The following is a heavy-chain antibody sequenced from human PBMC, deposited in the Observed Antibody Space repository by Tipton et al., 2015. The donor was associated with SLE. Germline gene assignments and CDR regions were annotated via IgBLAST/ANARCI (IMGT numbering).Heavy chain of an antibody. CDR2: IYHSGST. Sequence: TLSLTCTVSGYSISSGYYWGWIRQAPGKGLEGIGSIYHSGSTSYNPSLKSRVTISVDTSKNQFSLRLSSVTAADTAVYYCARAELGDFDYWGPGSLVTVSS. J-gene: IGHJ4*02. V-gene: IGHV4-38-2*02. D-gene: IGHD7-27*01. CDR3: ARAELGDFDY. CDR1: GYSISSGYY.